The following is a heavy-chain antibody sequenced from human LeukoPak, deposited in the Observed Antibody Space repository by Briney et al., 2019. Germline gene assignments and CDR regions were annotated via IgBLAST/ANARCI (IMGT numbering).Heavy chain of an antibody. D-gene: IGHD3-16*02. J-gene: IGHJ4*02. CDR3: ARSDIWGSYRFLDY. V-gene: IGHV4-59*08. CDR1: GASISIYY. CDR2: MLYSGST. Sequence: PSETLSLTCTVSGASISIYYWSWIRQSPGKGLEWIGYMLYSGSTNQNPSLRSRVTISVDTSKNQVSLKLSSVTAADTAVYYCARSDIWGSYRFLDYWGQGALVTVSS.